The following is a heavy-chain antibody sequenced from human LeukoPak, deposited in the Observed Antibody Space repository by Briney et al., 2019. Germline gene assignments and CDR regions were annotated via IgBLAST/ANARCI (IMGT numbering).Heavy chain of an antibody. CDR3: ARVKEDFDWGSYHLDH. CDR2: ISSSGSTI. D-gene: IGHD3-16*02. J-gene: IGHJ4*02. V-gene: IGHV3-11*04. CDR1: GFTFSDYY. Sequence: GGSLRLSCAASGFTFSDYYMSWIRQAPGKGLEWVSYISSSGSTIYYADSVKGRFTISRDNAKNSLYLQMNSLRAGDTAVYYCARVKEDFDWGSYHLDHWGQGILVTVSS.